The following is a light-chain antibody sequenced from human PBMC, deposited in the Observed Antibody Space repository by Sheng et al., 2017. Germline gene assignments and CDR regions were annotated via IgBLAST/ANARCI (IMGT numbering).Light chain of an antibody. CDR3: QQYTRSPPT. V-gene: IGKV3-20*01. CDR1: QSITDNY. J-gene: IGKJ2*01. CDR2: GAS. Sequence: EIVLTQSPDTLSLSPGERATLSCRASQSITDNYLAWYQQRPGQAPWLLIYGASSRATGTPDRFSGGGSGTDFTLTISRVESEDFAVYYCQQYTRSPPTFGQGTKLE.